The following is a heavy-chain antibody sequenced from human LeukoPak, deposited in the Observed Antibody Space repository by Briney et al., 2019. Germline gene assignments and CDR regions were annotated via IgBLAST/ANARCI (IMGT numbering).Heavy chain of an antibody. CDR3: AKRVQQWLAHHYFDY. D-gene: IGHD6-19*01. CDR2: ISGSGGST. Sequence: GGSLRLSCAASGFTFSSYAMSWVRQAPGKGLEWVSAISGSGGSTYYADSVKGRFTISRDNSKNTLYLQMNSLRAEDTAVYYCAKRVQQWLAHHYFDYWGQGTLVTVSS. J-gene: IGHJ4*02. V-gene: IGHV3-23*01. CDR1: GFTFSSYA.